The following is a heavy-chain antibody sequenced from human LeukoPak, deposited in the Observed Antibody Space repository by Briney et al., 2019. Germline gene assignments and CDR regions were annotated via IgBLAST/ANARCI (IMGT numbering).Heavy chain of an antibody. CDR2: IDHTVST. CDR3: ARTAVVPAAIRYYYYYGMDV. Sequence: SETLSLTCTVSGGSISTSAYHWGWTRQSPGKGLEWIGTIDHTVSTYYNPSLKSRVTISVDTSKNQFSLKLSSVTAADTAVYYCARTAVVPAAIRYYYYYGMDVWGQGTTVTVSS. D-gene: IGHD2-2*02. V-gene: IGHV4-39*01. CDR1: GGSISTSAYH. J-gene: IGHJ6*02.